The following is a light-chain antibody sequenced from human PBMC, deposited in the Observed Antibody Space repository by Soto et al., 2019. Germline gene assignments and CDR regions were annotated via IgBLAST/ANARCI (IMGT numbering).Light chain of an antibody. J-gene: IGKJ1*01. Sequence: IVMTQSPATLSLSPGEIATLSCRASQSVGKYLVWYQQKPGQAPRLLIYDASNRATGIPARFSGSGSGTDFTLTISSLEPEDVAVYYCQQRGNRPPWTFGQGTKVDIK. V-gene: IGKV3-11*01. CDR3: QQRGNRPPWT. CDR1: QSVGKY. CDR2: DAS.